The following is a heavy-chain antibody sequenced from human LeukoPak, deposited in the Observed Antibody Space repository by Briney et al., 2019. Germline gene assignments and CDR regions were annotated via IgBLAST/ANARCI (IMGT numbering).Heavy chain of an antibody. Sequence: GGSLRLSCAASGFTFSSYAMSWVRQAPGKGLEWVSAIGGSGGSTYYADSVKGRFTISRDNSKNTLYLQMNSLRAEDTAVYYCAKSDYGDDWYFDLWGRGTLVTVSS. D-gene: IGHD4-17*01. CDR2: IGGSGGST. J-gene: IGHJ2*01. CDR3: AKSDYGDDWYFDL. V-gene: IGHV3-23*01. CDR1: GFTFSSYA.